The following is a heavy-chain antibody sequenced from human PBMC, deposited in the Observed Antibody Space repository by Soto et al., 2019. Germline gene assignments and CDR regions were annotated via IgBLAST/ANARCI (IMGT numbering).Heavy chain of an antibody. V-gene: IGHV5-51*01. CDR2: IYPGDSDT. CDR1: GYSFTSYW. Sequence: GESLKISCKGSGYSFTSYWIGWVRQMPGKGLERMGIIYPGDSDTRYSPSFQGQVTISADKSISTAYLQSSGLKASDTAMYYCSIHWFSCRELRYFDWLLSIDYWGQGTLVTVSS. D-gene: IGHD3-9*01. J-gene: IGHJ4*02. CDR3: SIHWFSCRELRYFDWLLSIDY.